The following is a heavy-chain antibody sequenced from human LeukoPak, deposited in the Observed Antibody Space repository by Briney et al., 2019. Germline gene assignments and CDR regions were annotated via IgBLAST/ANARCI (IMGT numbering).Heavy chain of an antibody. V-gene: IGHV4-61*02. CDR2: IYTSGST. D-gene: IGHD5-12*01. CDR3: ARAMRVDRFFDY. CDR1: GGSFNSGSYY. J-gene: IGHJ4*02. Sequence: SQPLSLTCTVSGGSFNSGSYYWSWIRQPAGKGLEWLGRIYTSGSTNYNPSLKSRVTISVDTSKNQFSLQLTTVTAADTAVYYCARAMRVDRFFDYWGQGILVTVAS.